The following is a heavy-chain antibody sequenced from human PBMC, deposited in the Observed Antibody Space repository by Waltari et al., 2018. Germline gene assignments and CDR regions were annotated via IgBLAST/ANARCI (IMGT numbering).Heavy chain of an antibody. CDR1: GYTFSNFG. V-gene: IGHV1-18*01. J-gene: IGHJ4*02. CDR3: ARGAPGIPPPIFDY. D-gene: IGHD5-18*01. Sequence: QVQLVQSGTEVKKPGASVKVSCKASGYTFSNFGISWVRPAPGQGLEWMGRVSAYNGDTKYAQKIQDRVSMTTDTSTSTAYMELRSLRSDDTAVYYCARGAPGIPPPIFDYWGQGTLVTVSS. CDR2: VSAYNGDT.